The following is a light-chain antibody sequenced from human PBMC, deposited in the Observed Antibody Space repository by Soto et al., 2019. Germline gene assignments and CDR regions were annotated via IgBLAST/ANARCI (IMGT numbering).Light chain of an antibody. CDR3: QSYDISLSGVV. V-gene: IGLV1-40*01. Sequence: QAVLTQPPSVSGAPGERVTLSCTGSSSNIGAGYDVHWYQQFPRTAPKLLIFDNNNRPSGVPDRFSGSKSGTSASLAITGLQTEDEADYYCQSYDISLSGVVFGGGTKLTVL. J-gene: IGLJ2*01. CDR2: DNN. CDR1: SSNIGAGYD.